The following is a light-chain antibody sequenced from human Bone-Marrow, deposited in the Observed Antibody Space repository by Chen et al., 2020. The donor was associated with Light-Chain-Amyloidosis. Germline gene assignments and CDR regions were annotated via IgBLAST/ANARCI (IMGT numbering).Light chain of an antibody. CDR3: QQYPSYPIT. Sequence: IQMTQSPSTLSTSVGDRVTITCRASQYIVKWLAWYQQKPGKAPKLVMYDASTLQRGVPSRFSGRGAGAECTLTNVSLLTDDGASNYCQQYPSYPITLGQRTKLEIK. V-gene: IGKV1-5*01. CDR1: QYIVKW. J-gene: IGKJ2*01. CDR2: DAS.